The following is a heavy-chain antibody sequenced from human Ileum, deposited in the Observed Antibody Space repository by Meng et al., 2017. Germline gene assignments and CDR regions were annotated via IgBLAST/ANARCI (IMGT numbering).Heavy chain of an antibody. CDR1: GFTFTDYY. CDR2: SKTKTRSYTT. D-gene: IGHD3-10*01. CDR3: VRAVVVRQTSHFDN. J-gene: IGHJ4*02. V-gene: IGHV3-72*01. Sequence: GESLKISCVASGFTFTDYYMDWVRQAPGKGLEWVGRSKTKTRSYTTVYAASVKGRFTVSRDDSKNSLFLQMSSLTTEDTAVYFCVRAVVVRQTSHFDNWGQGTLVTVSS.